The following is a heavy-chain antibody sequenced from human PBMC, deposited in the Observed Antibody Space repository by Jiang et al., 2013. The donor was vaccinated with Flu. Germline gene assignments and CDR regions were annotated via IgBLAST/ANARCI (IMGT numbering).Heavy chain of an antibody. V-gene: IGHV1-69*06. Sequence: EVKKPGSSVKVSCKASGGTFSSYAISWVRQAPGQGLEWMGGIIPIFGTANYAQKFQGRVAMTEDTSTDTAYMELSSLRSEDTAVYYCATLSNSGSCFDYWGQGTLVTVSS. D-gene: IGHD3-10*01. J-gene: IGHJ4*02. CDR1: GGTFSSYA. CDR2: IIPIFGTA. CDR3: ATLSNSGSCFDY.